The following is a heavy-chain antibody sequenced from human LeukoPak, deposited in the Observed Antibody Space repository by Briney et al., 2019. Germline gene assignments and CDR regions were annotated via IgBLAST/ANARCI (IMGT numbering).Heavy chain of an antibody. V-gene: IGHV4-59*01. CDR2: IYYSGST. J-gene: IGHJ6*03. CDR3: ARDSVTYYYYYMDV. CDR1: GGSISSYY. Sequence: ASETLSLTCTVSGGSISSYYWSWIRQPPGKGLEWIGYIYYSGSTNYNPSLKSRVTISVDTSKNQFSLKLSSVTAADTAVYYCARDSVTYYYYYMDVWGRGTTVTVS. D-gene: IGHD4-11*01.